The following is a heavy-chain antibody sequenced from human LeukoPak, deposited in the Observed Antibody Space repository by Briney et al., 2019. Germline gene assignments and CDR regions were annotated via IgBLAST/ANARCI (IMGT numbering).Heavy chain of an antibody. Sequence: GGSPRLSCAASGSTVSSNYMSWVRQAPGKGLEWVSVIYSGGSTYYADSVKGRFTISRDNSKNTLYLQMNSLRAEDTAVYYCARTRYDSSGYYHSAPFDYWGQGTLVTVSS. CDR1: GSTVSSNY. CDR2: IYSGGST. V-gene: IGHV3-53*05. CDR3: ARTRYDSSGYYHSAPFDY. J-gene: IGHJ4*02. D-gene: IGHD3-22*01.